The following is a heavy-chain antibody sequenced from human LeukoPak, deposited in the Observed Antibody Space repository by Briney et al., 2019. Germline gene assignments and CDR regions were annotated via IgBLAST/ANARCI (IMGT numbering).Heavy chain of an antibody. D-gene: IGHD2-2*01. CDR3: ARDLSRVHCSSTSCYYDAFDI. J-gene: IGHJ3*02. CDR1: GGTFSSYA. CDR2: IIPIFGTA. V-gene: IGHV1-69*13. Sequence: SVKVSCKASGGTFSSYAISWVRQAPGQGLEWMGGIIPIFGTANYAQKFQGRVTITADESTSTAYMELSSLRSEDTAVYYCARDLSRVHCSSTSCYYDAFDIWGQGTMVTVSS.